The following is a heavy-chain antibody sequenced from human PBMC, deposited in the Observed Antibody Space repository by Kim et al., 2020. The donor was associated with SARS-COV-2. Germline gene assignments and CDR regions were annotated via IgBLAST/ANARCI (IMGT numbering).Heavy chain of an antibody. D-gene: IGHD3-10*01. CDR1: GFTFSSYA. Sequence: GGSLRLFCAASGFTFSSYAIHWVRQAPGKGLEYVSMISSDGDSTYYANSVKNRFTISRDNSKNTVYLQMGSVRAEDMAVYYCVRGRYYYGSGTSSYFFDYWGQGTLVTVSS. CDR2: ISSDGDST. J-gene: IGHJ4*02. CDR3: VRGRYYYGSGTSSYFFDY. V-gene: IGHV3-64*01.